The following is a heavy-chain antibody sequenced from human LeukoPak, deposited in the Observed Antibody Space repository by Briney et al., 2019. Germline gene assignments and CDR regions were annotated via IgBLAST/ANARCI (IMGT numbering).Heavy chain of an antibody. V-gene: IGHV4-39*07. Sequence: SETLSLTCTVSGGSISSSSYYWGWIRQPPGKGLEWIGSIYYSGSTYYNPSLKSRVTISVDTSKNQFSLKLSSVTAADTAVYYCARYCSGGSCYRTNWFDPWGQGTLVTVSS. D-gene: IGHD2-15*01. CDR2: IYYSGST. CDR1: GGSISSSSYY. CDR3: ARYCSGGSCYRTNWFDP. J-gene: IGHJ5*02.